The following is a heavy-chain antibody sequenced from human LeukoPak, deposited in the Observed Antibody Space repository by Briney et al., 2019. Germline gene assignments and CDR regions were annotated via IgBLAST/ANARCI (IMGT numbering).Heavy chain of an antibody. D-gene: IGHD2/OR15-2a*01. V-gene: IGHV1-3*02. CDR3: VREAPFGAFDI. CDR2: SNAGNGNT. Sequence: ASVKVSCKASGYTFATYAMHWVRQAPGQRLEWMGWSNAGNGNTKYSQEFQGRVTITRDTSASTAYMELSSLRSEDMAVYYCVREAPFGAFDIWGQGTMLTVSS. J-gene: IGHJ3*02. CDR1: GYTFATYA.